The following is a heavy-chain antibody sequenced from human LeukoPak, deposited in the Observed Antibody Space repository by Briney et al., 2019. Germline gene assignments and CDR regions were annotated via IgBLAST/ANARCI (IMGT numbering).Heavy chain of an antibody. CDR1: GFTFRDYA. CDR2: IPTSGGP. V-gene: IGHV3-69-1*01. D-gene: IGHD6-13*01. Sequence: GGSLRLSCAASGFTFRDYAMSWVRQTPGKGLEWVSIIPTSGGPHYADSVRGRFTISRDNAKNSLYLQMNSLRAEDTAVYYCARDVYSIAAAGRAYWGQGTLVTVSS. J-gene: IGHJ4*02. CDR3: ARDVYSIAAAGRAY.